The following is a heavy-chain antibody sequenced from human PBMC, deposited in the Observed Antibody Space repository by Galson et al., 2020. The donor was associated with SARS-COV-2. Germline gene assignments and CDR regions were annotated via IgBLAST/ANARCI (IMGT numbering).Heavy chain of an antibody. CDR3: TRNVVGATVVGYFDL. J-gene: IGHJ2*01. Sequence: GESLKISCAGSGFTFSGSAMHWVRQASGKGLEWVGLIRSKANSYAPAYAASVKGRFTISRDDSKNTAYLQMNSLKTEDTAVYYCTRNVVGATVVGYFDLWGRGTLVTVAS. D-gene: IGHD1-26*01. V-gene: IGHV3-73*01. CDR1: GFTFSGSA. CDR2: IRSKANSYAP.